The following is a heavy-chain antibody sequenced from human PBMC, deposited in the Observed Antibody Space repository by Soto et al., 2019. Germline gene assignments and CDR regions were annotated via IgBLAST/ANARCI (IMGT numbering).Heavy chain of an antibody. CDR3: ARFDQDGYNSPEAFDI. V-gene: IGHV1-69*02. CDR2: IIPILGIA. CDR1: GGTFSSYT. D-gene: IGHD5-12*01. J-gene: IGHJ3*02. Sequence: SVKVSCKASGGTFSSYTISWVRQAPGQGLEWMGRIIPILGIANYAQKFQGRVTITADKSTSTAYMELSSLRSEDTAVYYCARFDQDGYNSPEAFDIWGQGTMVTVSS.